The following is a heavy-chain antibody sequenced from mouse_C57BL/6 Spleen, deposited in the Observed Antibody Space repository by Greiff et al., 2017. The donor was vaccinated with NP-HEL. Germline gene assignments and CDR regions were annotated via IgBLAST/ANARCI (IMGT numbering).Heavy chain of an antibody. CDR1: GFNIKNTY. CDR2: IDPANGNT. Sequence: EVQLQQSVAELVRPGASVKLSCTASGFNIKNTYMHWVKQRPEQGLAWIGRIDPANGNTKYAPKFQGKATKTADTPSNTAYLQLSSLTSEDTAIYCVARGNYDHDGWYFDVWSTGTTVTVSS. CDR3: ARGNYDHDGWYFDV. J-gene: IGHJ1*03. D-gene: IGHD2-4*01. V-gene: IGHV14-3*01.